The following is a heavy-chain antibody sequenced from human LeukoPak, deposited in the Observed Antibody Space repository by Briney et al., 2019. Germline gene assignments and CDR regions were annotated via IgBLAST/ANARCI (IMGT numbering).Heavy chain of an antibody. CDR1: GFTFSNYW. D-gene: IGHD3-10*01. Sequence: GGSLRLSCAASGFTFSNYWMTWVRQAPGKGLEWVASIKQDGSDKYYVDSVKGRCTISRDNAKSSLYLQMNSLRAEDTALYYCAKDGSGSYWDLPDYWGQGTLVTVSS. J-gene: IGHJ4*02. CDR2: IKQDGSDK. CDR3: AKDGSGSYWDLPDY. V-gene: IGHV3-7*03.